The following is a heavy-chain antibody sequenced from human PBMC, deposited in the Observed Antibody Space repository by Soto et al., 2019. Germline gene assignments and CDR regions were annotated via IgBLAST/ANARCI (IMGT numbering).Heavy chain of an antibody. CDR2: IYYSGST. CDR1: GGSISSGCYY. CDR3: ARVNEGYSGYDLGNYFDY. D-gene: IGHD5-12*01. V-gene: IGHV4-31*03. Sequence: SETLSLTCTVSGGSISSGCYYWSWIRQRPGKGLEWIGYIYYSGSTYYNPSLKSRVTISVDTSKNQFSLKLSSVTAADTAVYYCARVNEGYSGYDLGNYFDYWGQGTLVTVS. J-gene: IGHJ4*02.